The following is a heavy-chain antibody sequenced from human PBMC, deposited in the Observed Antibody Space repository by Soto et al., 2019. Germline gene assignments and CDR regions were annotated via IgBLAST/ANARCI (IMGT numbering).Heavy chain of an antibody. J-gene: IGHJ6*02. CDR1: GGTFSSYA. CDR3: ARDDIVVVVAAPWDYYGMDV. V-gene: IGHV1-69*01. D-gene: IGHD2-15*01. CDR2: IIPIFGTA. Sequence: QVQLVQSGAEVKKPGSSVKVSCKASGGTFSSYAISWVRQAPGQGLEWMGGIIPIFGTANYEQKFQGRVTITAAESTSTAYMELSSLRSEDTAVYYCARDDIVVVVAAPWDYYGMDVWGQGTTVTVSS.